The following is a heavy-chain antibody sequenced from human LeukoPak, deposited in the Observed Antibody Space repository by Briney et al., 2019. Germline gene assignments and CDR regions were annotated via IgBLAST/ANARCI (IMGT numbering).Heavy chain of an antibody. CDR3: ARERPDYGDYVLDY. CDR2: IYYSGST. J-gene: IGHJ4*02. V-gene: IGHV4-30-4*01. D-gene: IGHD4-17*01. CDR1: GGSISSGDYY. Sequence: SETLSLTCTVSGGSISSGDYYWGWIRQPQGKGLEWIGYIYYSGSTYYNPSLKSRVTISVDTSKNQFSLKLSSVTAADTAVYYCARERPDYGDYVLDYWGQGTLVTVSS.